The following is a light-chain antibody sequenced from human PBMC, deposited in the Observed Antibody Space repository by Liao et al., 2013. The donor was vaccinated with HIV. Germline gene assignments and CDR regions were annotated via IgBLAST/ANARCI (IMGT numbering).Light chain of an antibody. CDR1: KLGDEY. V-gene: IGLV3-1*01. Sequence: SYELTQPPSVSVSPGQTASITCSGDKLGDEYFSWYQQKSGQSPVLVIYRDDKRPSGIPERFSGSNSGNRATLTITGTQAMDEADYYCQAWDSNSLYVFGSGTKVTVL. CDR3: QAWDSNSLYV. CDR2: RDD. J-gene: IGLJ1*01.